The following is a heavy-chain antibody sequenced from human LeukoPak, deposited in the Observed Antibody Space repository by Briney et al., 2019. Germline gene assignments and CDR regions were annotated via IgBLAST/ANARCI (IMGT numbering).Heavy chain of an antibody. V-gene: IGHV4-4*07. D-gene: IGHD3-9*01. CDR2: VYSSGST. CDR3: AREAILTGYDYFDY. J-gene: IGHJ4*02. CDR1: GGSISSYY. Sequence: SETLSLTCTVSGGSISSYYWSWIRQPAGSRLEWIGRVYSSGSTNYNPSLKSRVTMSVDTSKNQFSLKLSSVTAADTALYYCAREAILTGYDYFDYWGQGTLVTVSS.